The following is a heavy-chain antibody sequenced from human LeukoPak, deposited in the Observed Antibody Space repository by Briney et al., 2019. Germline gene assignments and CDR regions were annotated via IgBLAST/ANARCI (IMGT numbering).Heavy chain of an antibody. CDR3: AKDQYPLWFGELWGEPDY. J-gene: IGHJ4*02. D-gene: IGHD3-10*01. CDR1: GFTLSSYG. V-gene: IGHV3-30*02. CDR2: IRYDGSNK. Sequence: GGSLRLSCAASGFTLSSYGMHWVRQAPGKGLEWMAFIRYDGSNKYYADSVKGRFTISRDNSKNTLYLQMNSLRAEDTAVYYCAKDQYPLWFGELWGEPDYWGQGTLVTVSS.